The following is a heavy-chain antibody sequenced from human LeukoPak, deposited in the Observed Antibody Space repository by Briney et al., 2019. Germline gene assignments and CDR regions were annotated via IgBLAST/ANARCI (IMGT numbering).Heavy chain of an antibody. J-gene: IGHJ3*02. CDR1: GFTFSNYN. D-gene: IGHD3-3*01. V-gene: IGHV3-21*01. CDR3: ARGTGRFMFDI. CDR2: ISRSSSSI. Sequence: GGSLRLSCAASGFTFSNYNMNWVRQAPGKGLEWVSSISRSSSSIYYADSVKGRFTISRDNAKNSLYLQMNSLRAEDTAVYYCARGTGRFMFDIWGRGTMVTVSS.